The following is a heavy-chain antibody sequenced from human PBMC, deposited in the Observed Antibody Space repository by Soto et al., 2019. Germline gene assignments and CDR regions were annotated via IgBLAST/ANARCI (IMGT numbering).Heavy chain of an antibody. CDR1: GGSIRSGGYH. CDR2: VYYSGST. J-gene: IGHJ5*02. CDR3: ARGVLYSYGSRQRVNWFDP. D-gene: IGHD5-18*01. Sequence: PSETLSLTCTVSGGSIRSGGYHWSWIRQHPGKGLEWIGYVYYSGSTYYNPSLKSRVTISVDTSNNQFSLKLSSVTAADTAVYYCARGVLYSYGSRQRVNWFDPWGQGTLVTVSS. V-gene: IGHV4-31*03.